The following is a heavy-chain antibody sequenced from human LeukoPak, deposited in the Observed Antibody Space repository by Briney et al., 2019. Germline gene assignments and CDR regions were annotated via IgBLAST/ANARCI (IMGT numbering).Heavy chain of an antibody. CDR1: GGSFSGYY. J-gene: IGHJ5*02. V-gene: IGHV4-34*01. CDR3: ARGRPGSSTSRTLRRFDP. D-gene: IGHD2-2*01. Sequence: NPSETLSLTCAVYGGSFSGYYWSWIRQPPGKGLEWIGEINHTGSTNYNPSLKSRVTISVDTSKNQFSLKLSSVTAADTAVYYCARGRPGSSTSRTLRRFDPWGQGTLVTVSS. CDR2: INHTGST.